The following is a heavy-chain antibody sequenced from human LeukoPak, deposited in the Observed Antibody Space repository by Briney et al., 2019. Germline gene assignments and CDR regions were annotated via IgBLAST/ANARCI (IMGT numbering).Heavy chain of an antibody. CDR1: GFTFSDYY. V-gene: IGHV3-11*06. Sequence: SGGSLRLSCAASGFTFSDYYMSWIRQAPGKGLEWVSYISSSSSYTNYADSVKGRFTISRDNAKNSLYLQMNSLRAEDTAVYYCARDGSWGYGSGSFDYWGQGTLVTASS. J-gene: IGHJ4*02. CDR3: ARDGSWGYGSGSFDY. D-gene: IGHD3-10*01. CDR2: ISSSSSYT.